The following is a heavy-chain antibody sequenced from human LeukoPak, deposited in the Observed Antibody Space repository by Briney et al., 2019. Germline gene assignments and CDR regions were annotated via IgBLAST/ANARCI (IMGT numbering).Heavy chain of an antibody. CDR1: GFTFSSYA. D-gene: IGHD5-12*01. CDR3: ARGPRGSIRGYDYDY. CDR2: ISGSGGST. Sequence: GGSLRLSCAASGFTFSSYAMSWVRQAPGKGLEWVSAISGSGGSTYYADSVKGRFTISRDNSKNTLYLQMNSLRAEDTAVYYCARGPRGSIRGYDYDYWGQGTLVTVSS. V-gene: IGHV3-23*01. J-gene: IGHJ4*02.